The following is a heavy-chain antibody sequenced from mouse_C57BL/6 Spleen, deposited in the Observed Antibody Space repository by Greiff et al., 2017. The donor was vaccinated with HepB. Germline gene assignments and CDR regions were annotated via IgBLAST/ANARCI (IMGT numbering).Heavy chain of an antibody. CDR3: ARGGYYYGSSLYAMDY. CDR1: GYTFTSYW. V-gene: IGHV1-72*01. CDR2: IDPNSGGT. J-gene: IGHJ4*01. D-gene: IGHD1-1*01. Sequence: QVQLQQPGAELVKPGASVKLSCKASGYTFTSYWMHWVKQRPGRGLEWIGRIDPNSGGTKYNEKFKSKATLTVDKPSSTAYMQRSSLTSEDSAVYYCARGGYYYGSSLYAMDYWGQGTSVTVSS.